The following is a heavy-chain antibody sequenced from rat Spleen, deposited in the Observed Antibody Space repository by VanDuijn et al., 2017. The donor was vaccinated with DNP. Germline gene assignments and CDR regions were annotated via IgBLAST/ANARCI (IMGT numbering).Heavy chain of an antibody. V-gene: IGHV5-25*01. CDR3: ASSYFYDGSYYPFAY. Sequence: EVHLVESGGGLVQPGRSLKLSCAASGFTFSNYDMAWVRQAPTKGLEWVASTSTSGGSTYYRDSVKGRFTVSRDNAKSTLYLQMDSLRSEDTATYYCASSYFYDGSYYPFAYWGQGTLVTVSS. J-gene: IGHJ3*01. CDR2: TSTSGGST. D-gene: IGHD1-12*02. CDR1: GFTFSNYD.